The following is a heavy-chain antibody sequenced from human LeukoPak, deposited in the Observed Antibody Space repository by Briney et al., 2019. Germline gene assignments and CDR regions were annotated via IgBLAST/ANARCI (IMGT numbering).Heavy chain of an antibody. Sequence: PSETLSLTCVVSGVSISSFNWWTWVRQPPGKGLEWIGEIYHSGNTNYNPSLESRVTISVDRSKNHFSLKVNSVTAADTAVYYCARVKALTSCFGNWGQGTLVTVSS. V-gene: IGHV4-4*02. D-gene: IGHD2-2*01. J-gene: IGHJ4*02. CDR2: IYHSGNT. CDR1: GVSISSFNW. CDR3: ARVKALTSCFGN.